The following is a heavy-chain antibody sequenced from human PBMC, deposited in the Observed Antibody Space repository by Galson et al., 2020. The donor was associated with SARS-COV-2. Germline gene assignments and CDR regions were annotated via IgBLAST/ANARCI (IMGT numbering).Heavy chain of an antibody. CDR2: IYSGGST. Sequence: GGSLRLSCAASGFTVSNDYMNWVRQAPGKGLEWVSVIYSGGSTYYAGSVKGRFISSRDNSHNTLYLQMNSLRAEDTAVYYCARGVIAATPTRVGWFDSWGQGTLVTVSS. CDR3: ARGVIAATPTRVGWFDS. V-gene: IGHV3-53*01. J-gene: IGHJ5*01. CDR1: GFTVSNDY. D-gene: IGHD2-15*01.